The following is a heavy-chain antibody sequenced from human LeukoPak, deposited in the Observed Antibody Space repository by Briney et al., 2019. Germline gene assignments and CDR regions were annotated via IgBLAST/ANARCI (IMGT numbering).Heavy chain of an antibody. J-gene: IGHJ6*02. CDR2: IWYDGSNK. D-gene: IGHD5-24*01. V-gene: IGHV3-33*01. Sequence: GGSLRLSCAASGFTFSSYGMHWVRQAPGKGLEWLAVIWYDGSNKYYADSVKGRFTISRDNSKNTLFLQMNSLRAEDTAVYYCASPPQSYYYYTIWTSGAKGPRSPSP. CDR1: GFTFSSYG. CDR3: ASPPQSYYYYTIWTS.